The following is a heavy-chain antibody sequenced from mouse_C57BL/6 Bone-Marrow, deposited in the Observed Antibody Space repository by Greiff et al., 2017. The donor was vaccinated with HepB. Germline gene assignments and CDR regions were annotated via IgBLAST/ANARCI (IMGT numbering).Heavy chain of an antibody. CDR1: GYTFTDDY. J-gene: IGHJ3*01. V-gene: IGHV1-26*01. D-gene: IGHD1-1*01. CDR3: ARTTVVARDCSFAY. CDR2: INPNNGGT. Sequence: EVQLQQSGPELVKPGASVKISCKASGYTFTDDYLNWVKQSHGKSLEWIGDINPNNGGTSYNQKFKGKATLTVDKSSSTAYMELRSLTSEDSAVYYCARTTVVARDCSFAYWGQGTLVTVSA.